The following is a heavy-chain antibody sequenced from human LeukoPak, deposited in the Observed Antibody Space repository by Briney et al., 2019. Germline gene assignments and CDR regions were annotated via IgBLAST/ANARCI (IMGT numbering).Heavy chain of an antibody. CDR2: IKEDGSQK. CDR1: GFTFSSYW. CDR3: AKGSMVRGGFDP. V-gene: IGHV3-7*03. Sequence: PGGSLRLSCAASGFTFSSYWMSWVRQAPGKGLEWVANIKEDGSQKYYVDSVKGRFTISRDNSKSTLYLQMNSLRAEDTAVYYCAKGSMVRGGFDPWGQGTLVTVSS. D-gene: IGHD3-10*01. J-gene: IGHJ5*02.